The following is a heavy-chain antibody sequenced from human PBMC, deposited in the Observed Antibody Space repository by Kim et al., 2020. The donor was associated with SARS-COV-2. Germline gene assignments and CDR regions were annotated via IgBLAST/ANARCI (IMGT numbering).Heavy chain of an antibody. Sequence: DYVKGRFTLSRDSATNWVYMQLISLSAEDTAVYYCAMGGTYISSHLAYWGQGTLVTVSS. V-gene: IGHV3-74*01. J-gene: IGHJ4*02. D-gene: IGHD6-13*01. CDR3: AMGGTYISSHLAY.